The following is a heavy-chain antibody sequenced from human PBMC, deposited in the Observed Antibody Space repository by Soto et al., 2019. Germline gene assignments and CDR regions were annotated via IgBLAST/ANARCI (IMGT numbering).Heavy chain of an antibody. CDR2: MSYSGST. Sequence: SETLSLTCTVSGASISGYHWGWIRQPPGKGLEWIGYMSYSGSTNYSPSLKSRVTMSVDNAKNSLYLQMNSLRAEDTAVYYCAREGGSLNWFDPWGQGTLLTVSS. CDR3: AREGGSLNWFDP. J-gene: IGHJ5*02. D-gene: IGHD1-26*01. CDR1: GASISGYH. V-gene: IGHV4-59*12.